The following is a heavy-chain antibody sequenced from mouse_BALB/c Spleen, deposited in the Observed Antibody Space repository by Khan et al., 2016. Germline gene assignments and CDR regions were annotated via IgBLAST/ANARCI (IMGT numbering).Heavy chain of an antibody. J-gene: IGHJ1*01. CDR1: GHTFSNYW. D-gene: IGHD1-1*01. Sequence: QVQLKQSGAELMKPGASVKISCKATGHTFSNYWIEWVKQRPGHGLEWIGEILPGSGSTNYNENFKGKATFTADTYSNTAYMQLSSLTSEDSAVYYCARRGGNYWYFDVWGAGITVTVSS. CDR2: ILPGSGST. CDR3: ARRGGNYWYFDV. V-gene: IGHV1-9*01.